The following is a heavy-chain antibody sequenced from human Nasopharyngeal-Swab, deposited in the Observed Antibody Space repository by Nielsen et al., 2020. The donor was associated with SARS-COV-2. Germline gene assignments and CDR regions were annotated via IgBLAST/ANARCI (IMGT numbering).Heavy chain of an antibody. CDR1: GYSISGGYY. CDR3: ACHRTASFYY. CDR2: IYHSGST. J-gene: IGHJ4*02. D-gene: IGHD1-1*01. Sequence: SETLSLTCTVSGYSISGGYYWDWIRQSPGKELEWIGSIYHSGSTYYNPSLKSRVTISVDTSRNHFSLKLRSVTGADTAVYYCACHRTASFYYWGQGTLVTVSS. V-gene: IGHV4-38-2*02.